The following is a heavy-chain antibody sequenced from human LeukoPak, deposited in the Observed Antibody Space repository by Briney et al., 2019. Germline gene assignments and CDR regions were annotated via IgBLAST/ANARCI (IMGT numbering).Heavy chain of an antibody. CDR3: AKEGGYDFPSDFDY. CDR1: GFTFSSYA. J-gene: IGHJ4*01. V-gene: IGHV3-23*01. D-gene: IGHD5-12*01. Sequence: GGSLRLSCAASGFTFSSYAMSGVRQAPGKGREGVSAISGSGCSTYYADSVKGRFTISRDNSKNTLYLQMNSLRAEDTAVYYCAKEGGYDFPSDFDYWGHGALCTVSS. CDR2: ISGSGCST.